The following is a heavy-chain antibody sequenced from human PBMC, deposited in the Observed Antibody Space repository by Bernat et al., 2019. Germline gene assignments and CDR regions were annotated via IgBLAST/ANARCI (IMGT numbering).Heavy chain of an antibody. CDR3: ARGRPSYGDYNF. J-gene: IGHJ4*02. D-gene: IGHD4-17*01. Sequence: EVQLMESGGGLIQPGGSLRLSCAASGFSVSSSYMSWVRQAPGKGLEWVSVIYNDGATRYAESVKGRFTLFRENSKNTLFLPMDRLRGEDTAIYYCARGRPSYGDYNFWGQGTLGTVPS. CDR1: GFSVSSSY. V-gene: IGHV3-53*01. CDR2: IYNDGAT.